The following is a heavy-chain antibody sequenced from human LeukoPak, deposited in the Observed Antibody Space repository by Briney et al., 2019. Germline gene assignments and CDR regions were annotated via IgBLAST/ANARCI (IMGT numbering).Heavy chain of an antibody. Sequence: GGSLRLSCAASGFSLSNYWMNWVRLAPGKGLEWVSVIYSGGSTYYADSVKGRFTISRHNSKNTLYLQMNSLRAEDTAVYYCAGLLTIFGVVSDYWGQGTLVTVSS. CDR3: AGLLTIFGVVSDY. V-gene: IGHV3-53*04. CDR1: GFSLSNYW. J-gene: IGHJ4*02. D-gene: IGHD3-3*01. CDR2: IYSGGST.